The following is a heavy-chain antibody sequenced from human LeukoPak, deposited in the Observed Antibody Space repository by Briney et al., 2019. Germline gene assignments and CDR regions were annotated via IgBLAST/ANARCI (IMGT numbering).Heavy chain of an antibody. J-gene: IGHJ4*02. Sequence: SETLSLTCTVSGGSISGYYWTWIRQPPGKGLDWIGNIHYSGITDYNSSLKSRVTISVDTSNNQFSLKLSSVTAADTAVYYCARHRFGELLGFDYWGQGTLVTVSS. CDR1: GGSISGYY. V-gene: IGHV4-59*08. CDR2: IHYSGIT. CDR3: ARHRFGELLGFDY. D-gene: IGHD3-10*01.